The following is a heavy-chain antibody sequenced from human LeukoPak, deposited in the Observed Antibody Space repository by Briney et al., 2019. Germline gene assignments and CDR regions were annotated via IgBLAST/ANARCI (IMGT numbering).Heavy chain of an antibody. J-gene: IGHJ4*01. CDR3: ARTYYYDSSGIFDY. CDR1: GGSISSYY. CDR2: IYYSGST. D-gene: IGHD3-22*01. V-gene: IGHV4-59*01. Sequence: SETLSLTCTVSGGSISSYYWSWIRQPPGKGLEWIGYIYYSGSTNYNPSLKSRVTISVDTSKNQFSLKLSSVTAADTAVYYCARTYYYDSSGIFDYWGQGTLVVVSS.